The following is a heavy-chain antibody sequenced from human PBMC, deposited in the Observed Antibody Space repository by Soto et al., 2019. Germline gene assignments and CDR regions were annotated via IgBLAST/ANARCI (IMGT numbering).Heavy chain of an antibody. CDR1: GGSISSSSYY. CDR3: ARLGRRRDYSYGSTDWFDP. CDR2: IYYSGST. D-gene: IGHD5-18*01. J-gene: IGHJ5*02. V-gene: IGHV4-39*01. Sequence: SETLSLTCTVSGGSISSSSYYWGWIRQPPGKGLEWIGSIYYSGSTYYNPSLKSRVTISVDTSKNQFSLKLSSVTAADTAVYYCARLGRRRDYSYGSTDWFDPWGQGTLVTVSS.